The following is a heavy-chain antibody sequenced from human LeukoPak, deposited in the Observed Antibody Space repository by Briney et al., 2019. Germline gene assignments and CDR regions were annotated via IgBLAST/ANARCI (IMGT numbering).Heavy chain of an antibody. Sequence: GGSLKISCKGSGYIFTSYWIGWVRQMPGKGLEWMGIIYPGDSDTRYSPSFQGQVTISADKSISTAYLQWSSLKASDTAMYYCARGRYCSSSDCSSFDPWGQGTLVTVSS. V-gene: IGHV5-51*01. D-gene: IGHD2-2*01. CDR3: ARGRYCSSSDCSSFDP. CDR1: GYIFTSYW. CDR2: IYPGDSDT. J-gene: IGHJ5*02.